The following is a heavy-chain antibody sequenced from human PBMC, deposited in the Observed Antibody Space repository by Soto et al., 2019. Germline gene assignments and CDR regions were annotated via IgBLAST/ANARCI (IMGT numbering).Heavy chain of an antibody. CDR2: IIPIFGTA. V-gene: IGHV1-69*01. D-gene: IGHD1-26*01. CDR3: ARDGGRHSGGIDY. Sequence: QVQLVQSGAEVKKPGPSVKVSCKASGGTFSSYSINWVRQAPGQGLEWMGEIIPIFGTANYAQKFQGRVTITADESTSTAYMEPSSLRSEDTAVYYCARDGGRHSGGIDYWGQGTLVTVSS. J-gene: IGHJ4*02. CDR1: GGTFSSYS.